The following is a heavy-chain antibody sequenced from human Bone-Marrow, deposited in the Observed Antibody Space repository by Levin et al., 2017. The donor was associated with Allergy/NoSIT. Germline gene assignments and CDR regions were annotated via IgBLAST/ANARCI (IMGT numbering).Heavy chain of an antibody. CDR1: GGSISSSSYY. Sequence: SQTLSLTCTVSGGSISSSSYYWGWIRQPPGKGLEWIGTIYYSGSTYYNPSLKSRVTISVDTSKKQFSLKLRSVTAADTALYYCARDGLGCISTNCYNWFDPWGQGTLVTVSS. V-gene: IGHV4-39*07. CDR2: IYYSGST. D-gene: IGHD2-2*01. J-gene: IGHJ5*02. CDR3: ARDGLGCISTNCYNWFDP.